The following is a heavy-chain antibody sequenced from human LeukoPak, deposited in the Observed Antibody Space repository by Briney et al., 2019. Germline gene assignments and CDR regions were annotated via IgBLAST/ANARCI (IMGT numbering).Heavy chain of an antibody. J-gene: IGHJ4*02. V-gene: IGHV3-21*01. CDR2: ISISGNYI. CDR1: GFTFSSYS. CDR3: ARSAHFDY. Sequence: GGSLRLSCAASGFTFSSYSMNWVRQAPGKGLEWVSSISISGNYIYYVVSVKGRFTISRDNAKNSLYLQMNSLRDEDTAVYYCARSAHFDYWGQGTLVIVSS.